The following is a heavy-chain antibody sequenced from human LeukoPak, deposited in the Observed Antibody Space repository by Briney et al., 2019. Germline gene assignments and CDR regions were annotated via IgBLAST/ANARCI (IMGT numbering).Heavy chain of an antibody. D-gene: IGHD2-15*01. Sequence: SETLSLTCTVSGDSITSYYWTWIRQSPGKGLEWIGYIYYTGTTNYNPSLESRVTISVDTSKNQFSLKLSSVTAADTAVYYCATNTRQDCSGGRCYRTSGMDVWGQGTTVTVSS. CDR3: ATNTRQDCSGGRCYRTSGMDV. V-gene: IGHV4-59*01. CDR1: GDSITSYY. J-gene: IGHJ6*02. CDR2: IYYTGTT.